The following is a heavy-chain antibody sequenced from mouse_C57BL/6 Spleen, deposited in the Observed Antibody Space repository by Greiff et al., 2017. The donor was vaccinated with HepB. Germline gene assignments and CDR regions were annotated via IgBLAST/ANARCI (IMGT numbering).Heavy chain of an antibody. CDR3: ARARYYGSSYVYAMDY. D-gene: IGHD1-1*01. Sequence: QVQLQQPGAELVMPGASVKLSCKASGYTFTSYWMHWVKQRPGQGIEWIGEIDPSDSYTNYNQKFKGKSTLTVDKSSSTAYMQLSSLTSEDSAVYYCARARYYGSSYVYAMDYWGQGTSVTVSS. CDR1: GYTFTSYW. J-gene: IGHJ4*01. CDR2: IDPSDSYT. V-gene: IGHV1-69*01.